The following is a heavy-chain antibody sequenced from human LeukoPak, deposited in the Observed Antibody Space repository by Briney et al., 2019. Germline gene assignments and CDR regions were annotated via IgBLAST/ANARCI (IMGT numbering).Heavy chain of an antibody. CDR1: GFTFSSYW. D-gene: IGHD4-17*01. CDR2: IKQDGSEK. V-gene: IGHV3-7*03. CDR3: ARDPNGDYIGAFEI. J-gene: IGHJ3*02. Sequence: GGSLRLSCAASGFTFSSYWMSWVRQAPGKGLEWVANIKQDGSEKYYADSVKGRFTISRDNSKNTLYLQMSSLRVDDTAVYYCARDPNGDYIGAFEIWGQGTVVTVSS.